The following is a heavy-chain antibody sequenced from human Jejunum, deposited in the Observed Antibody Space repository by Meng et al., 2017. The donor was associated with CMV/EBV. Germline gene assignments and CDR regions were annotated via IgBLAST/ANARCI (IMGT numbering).Heavy chain of an antibody. J-gene: IGHJ4*02. V-gene: IGHV3-48*04. CDR1: GFTFSAYS. Sequence: SGFTFSAYSMNWVRQAPGKGLQWVSFINGRSSGIKYTDSVEGRFTISRDNAKNSLYLQMNSLRAGDTAVYYCVRDVADGTSAGLGYWGQGTLVTVSS. D-gene: IGHD1/OR15-1a*01. CDR2: INGRSSGI. CDR3: VRDVADGTSAGLGY.